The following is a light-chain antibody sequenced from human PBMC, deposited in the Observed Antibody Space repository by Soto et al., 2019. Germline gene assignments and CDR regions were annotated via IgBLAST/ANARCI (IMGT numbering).Light chain of an antibody. J-gene: IGLJ2*01. CDR2: EVT. Sequence: QSALTQPASVSGSLGQSITISCTGSSSDVGGYNYVSWYQQHPGKAPKLLTHEVTNRPSGVSDRFSGSKSANTASLTISGLQAEDEAHYFCSSYTTFRTPHVAFGGGTKLTVL. CDR3: SSYTTFRTPHVA. V-gene: IGLV2-14*01. CDR1: SSDVGGYNY.